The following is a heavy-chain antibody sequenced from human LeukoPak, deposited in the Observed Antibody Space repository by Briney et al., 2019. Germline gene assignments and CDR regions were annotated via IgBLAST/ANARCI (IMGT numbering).Heavy chain of an antibody. J-gene: IGHJ5*02. CDR3: AKDSFENGSGSNYNWFDP. D-gene: IGHD3-10*01. CDR1: GFSFNSHE. V-gene: IGHV3-48*03. Sequence: GGSLRLSCVASGFSFNSHEMNWVRQAPGKGLEWVSYISSGGGSIYYADSVKGRFTISRDNSKNTLYLQVNSLRAEDTAVYYCAKDSFENGSGSNYNWFDPWGQGTLVTVSS. CDR2: ISSGGGSI.